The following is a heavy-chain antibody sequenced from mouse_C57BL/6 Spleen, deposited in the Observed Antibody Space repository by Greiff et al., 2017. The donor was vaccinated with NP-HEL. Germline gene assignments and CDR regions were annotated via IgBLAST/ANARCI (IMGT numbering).Heavy chain of an antibody. Sequence: QVQLQQSDAELVKPGASVKISCKVSGYTFTDHTIHWMKQRPEQGLEWIGYIYPRDGSTKYNEKFKGKATLTADKSSSTAYMQLNSLTSEDSAVYCGEREAIYYYGSSFDYWGQGTTLTVSA. CDR3: EREAIYYYGSSFDY. CDR1: GYTFTDHT. CDR2: IYPRDGST. V-gene: IGHV1-78*01. J-gene: IGHJ2*01. D-gene: IGHD1-1*01.